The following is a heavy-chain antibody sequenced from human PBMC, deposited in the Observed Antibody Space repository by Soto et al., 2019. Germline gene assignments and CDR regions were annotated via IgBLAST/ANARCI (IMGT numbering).Heavy chain of an antibody. CDR3: ARLPRNCSGGSCYTAV. J-gene: IGHJ4*02. D-gene: IGHD2-15*01. V-gene: IGHV4-59*08. CDR1: GSSISSYY. Sequence: SETLSLTCIVSGSSISSYYWSWIRQPPGKGLEWIGYIYYSGSTNYNPSLKSRVTISVDTSKNQFSLKLSSVTAADTAVYYCARLPRNCSGGSCYTAVWGQGTLVTVS. CDR2: IYYSGST.